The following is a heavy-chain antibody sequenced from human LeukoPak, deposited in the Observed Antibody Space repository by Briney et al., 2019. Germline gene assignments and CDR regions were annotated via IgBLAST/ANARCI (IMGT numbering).Heavy chain of an antibody. V-gene: IGHV3-15*01. Sequence: PGGSLRLSCAASGFSFTNAWMSWVRQAPGKGLEWVGRIKSKTDGGTTDYAAPVKGRFTISRDDSKNTLYLQMNSLKTEDTAVYYCAFYYYGTRRFDPWGQGTLVTVSS. CDR1: GFSFTNAW. CDR2: IKSKTDGGTT. CDR3: AFYYYGTRRFDP. J-gene: IGHJ5*02. D-gene: IGHD3-10*01.